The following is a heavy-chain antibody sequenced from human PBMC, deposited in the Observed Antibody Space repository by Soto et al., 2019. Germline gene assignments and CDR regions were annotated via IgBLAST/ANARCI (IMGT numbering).Heavy chain of an antibody. CDR2: IIPILGIA. D-gene: IGHD2-15*01. CDR3: ARDEYCSGGSCYSYGMDV. V-gene: IGHV1-69*08. CDR1: GGTFSSYT. Sequence: QVQLVQSGAEVKKPGSSVKVSCKASGGTFSSYTISWVRQAPGQGLEWMGRIIPILGIANYAQKFQGRVTITADKSTSTADMELSSLRSEDTAVYYCARDEYCSGGSCYSYGMDVWGQRTTVTVSS. J-gene: IGHJ6*02.